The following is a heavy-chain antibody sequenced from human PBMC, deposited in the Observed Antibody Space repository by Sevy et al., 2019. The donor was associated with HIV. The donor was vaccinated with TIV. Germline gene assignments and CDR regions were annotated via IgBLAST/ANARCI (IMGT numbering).Heavy chain of an antibody. J-gene: IGHJ4*02. Sequence: GESLKISCAASGFTFSSYAMSWVRQAPGKGLEWVSAISGSGGSTYYADSVKGRFTISRDNSKNTLYLQMNSLRAEDTAVYYCAKVAYLAMIVVPDYWGQGTLVTVSS. V-gene: IGHV3-23*01. CDR3: AKVAYLAMIVVPDY. CDR2: ISGSGGST. CDR1: GFTFSSYA. D-gene: IGHD3-22*01.